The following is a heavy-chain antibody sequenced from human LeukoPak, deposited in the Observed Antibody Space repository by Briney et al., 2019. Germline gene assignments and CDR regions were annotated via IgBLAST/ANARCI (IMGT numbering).Heavy chain of an antibody. V-gene: IGHV1-69*05. CDR2: IIPIFGTA. Sequence: SSVKVSCKASGGTFSSYAISWVRQAPGQGLEWMGRIIPIFGTANYAQKFQGRVTITTDESTSTAYMELSSLRSEDTAVYYCARAYYYDSSGYPAFDIWGQGTMVTVSS. J-gene: IGHJ3*02. CDR1: GGTFSSYA. D-gene: IGHD3-22*01. CDR3: ARAYYYDSSGYPAFDI.